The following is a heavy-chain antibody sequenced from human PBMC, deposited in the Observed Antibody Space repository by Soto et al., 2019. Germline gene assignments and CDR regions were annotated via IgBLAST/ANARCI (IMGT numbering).Heavy chain of an antibody. D-gene: IGHD6-13*01. CDR1: GFTFRSFS. Sequence: GGPLRLSCTASGFTFRSFSMHWVRQAPGKGLEWLALVSFDGRNKYYADSVKGRFTISRDNSNSTVFLQMTGLRSYDTGVYYCAMPAGRFDYWGQGTLVTVSS. V-gene: IGHV3-30*04. J-gene: IGHJ4*02. CDR3: AMPAGRFDY. CDR2: VSFDGRNK.